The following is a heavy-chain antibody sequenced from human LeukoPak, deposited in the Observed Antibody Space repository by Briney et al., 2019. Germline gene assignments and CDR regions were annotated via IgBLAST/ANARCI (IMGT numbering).Heavy chain of an antibody. CDR3: ASGPYYYDSSGAFDI. V-gene: IGHV4-38-2*01. CDR1: GYSISSGYY. Sequence: KPSETPALPCAGSGYSISSGYYWGWVRQPPGKGLEWVGNVYQSGITCYNASLKSRVTISVDTSKNQFSLKLSSVTAADTAVYYCASGPYYYDSSGAFDIWGQGTMVTVSS. CDR2: VYQSGIT. J-gene: IGHJ3*02. D-gene: IGHD3-22*01.